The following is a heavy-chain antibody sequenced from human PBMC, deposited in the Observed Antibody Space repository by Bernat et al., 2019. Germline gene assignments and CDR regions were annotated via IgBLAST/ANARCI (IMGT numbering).Heavy chain of an antibody. CDR1: WDSVSSNSAT. J-gene: IGHJ6*02. CDR3: ARGPGQLEP. D-gene: IGHD1-1*01. V-gene: IGHV6-1*01. CDR2: TYYRSKWYS. Sequence: QVQLQQSGPGLVKPSQTLSLTCAISWDSVSSNSATWNWIRQSPSRGIEWLGRTYYRSKWYSAYAVSVKSRITINPDTSKNQLSLQLNSVTPEDTAVYYCARGPGQLEPWGQGTTVTVSS.